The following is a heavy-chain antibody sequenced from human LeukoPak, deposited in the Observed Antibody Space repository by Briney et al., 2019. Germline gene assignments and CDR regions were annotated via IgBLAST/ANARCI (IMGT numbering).Heavy chain of an antibody. CDR2: ISGSGGST. CDR3: AKVPKPYSSGYYYDY. CDR1: GFTFSSYG. J-gene: IGHJ4*02. D-gene: IGHD3-22*01. V-gene: IGHV3-23*01. Sequence: GGSLRHSCAASGFTFSSYGMSWVRQAPGKGLEWVSAISGSGGSTYYADSVKGRFTISRDNSKNTLYLQMNSLRAEDTAVYYCAKVPKPYSSGYYYDYWGQGTLVTVSS.